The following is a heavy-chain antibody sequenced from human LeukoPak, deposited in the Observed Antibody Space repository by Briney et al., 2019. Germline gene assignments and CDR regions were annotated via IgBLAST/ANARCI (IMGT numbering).Heavy chain of an antibody. D-gene: IGHD5-12*01. CDR1: GYTFTSYD. V-gene: IGHV1-8*01. CDR3: ARGSTVDTVATPLKY. J-gene: IGHJ4*02. CDR2: MNPNSGKT. Sequence: ASVKVSCKASGYTFTSYDINWVRQATGQGLEWMGWMNPNSGKTGYAQKFQGRVTMTRSTSISTAYMELSSLRSEDTAVCYCARGSTVDTVATPLKYWGQGTLVTVSS.